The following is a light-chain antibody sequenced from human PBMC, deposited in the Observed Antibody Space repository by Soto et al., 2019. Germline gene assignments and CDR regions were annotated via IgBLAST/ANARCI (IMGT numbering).Light chain of an antibody. CDR2: VTS. Sequence: DIQMTQSPSSLSASIGDRVTITCRASRNIDKNLNWYQQKPGKAPNLLIYVTSALQNGVPSRFSRSVSGTDFPLTVNSLQPEDFAVYFCQQSYSSPWTFGLGTKVEI. CDR1: RNIDKN. CDR3: QQSYSSPWT. V-gene: IGKV1-39*01. J-gene: IGKJ1*01.